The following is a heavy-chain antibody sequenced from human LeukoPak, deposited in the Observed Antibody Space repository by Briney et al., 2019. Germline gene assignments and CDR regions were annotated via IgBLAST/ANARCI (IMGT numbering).Heavy chain of an antibody. CDR3: ATNRSWSGYSS. CDR1: GGSISSSSYY. V-gene: IGHV4-39*06. Sequence: SETLSLTCTVSGGSISSSSYYWGWIRQPPGKGLEWIGSIYYSGSAYYNPSLKSRVTISVDTSKNQFALKLSSVTAADTAVYYCATNRSWSGYSSWGQGTLVTVSS. CDR2: IYYSGSA. J-gene: IGHJ4*02. D-gene: IGHD3-3*01.